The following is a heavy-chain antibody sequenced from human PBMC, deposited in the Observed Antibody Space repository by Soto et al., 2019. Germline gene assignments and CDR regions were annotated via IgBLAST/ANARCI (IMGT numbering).Heavy chain of an antibody. Sequence: VKVSCKASGGTFSSYAISWVRQAPGQGLEWMGGIIPIFGTANYAQKFQGRVTITADESTSTAYMELSSLRSEDTAVYYCARGRPAIAALYYYGMDVWGQGTTVTVSS. CDR3: ARGRPAIAALYYYGMDV. CDR2: IIPIFGTA. V-gene: IGHV1-69*01. CDR1: GGTFSSYA. J-gene: IGHJ6*02. D-gene: IGHD6-6*01.